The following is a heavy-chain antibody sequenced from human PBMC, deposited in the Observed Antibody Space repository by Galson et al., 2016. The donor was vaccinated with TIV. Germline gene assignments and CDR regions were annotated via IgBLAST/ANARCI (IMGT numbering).Heavy chain of an antibody. CDR2: INGVGST. CDR1: GFTVSDKY. V-gene: IGHV3-53*03. Sequence: LRLSCAASGFTVSDKYMYWVRQPPGKGLEWVSVINGVGSTYYADSVKGRFTISRDNSKNALYLQMHSLRVEDTAVYFCARSYDSSGHRGRLDIWGQGALVTVSS. J-gene: IGHJ4*02. CDR3: ARSYDSSGHRGRLDI. D-gene: IGHD3-22*01.